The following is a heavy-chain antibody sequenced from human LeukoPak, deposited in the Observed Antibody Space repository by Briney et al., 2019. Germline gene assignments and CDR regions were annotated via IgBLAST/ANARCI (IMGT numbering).Heavy chain of an antibody. CDR3: ARDDGFKIFDY. CDR2: IWYDGSNK. Sequence: GGSLRLSCAASGFTFSSYWMSWVRQAPGKGLEWVAVIWYDGSNKYYADSVKGRFTISRDNAKNSLYLQMNSLRAEDTAVYYCARDDGFKIFDYWGQGTLVTVSS. V-gene: IGHV3-33*08. J-gene: IGHJ4*02. D-gene: IGHD3-10*01. CDR1: GFTFSSYW.